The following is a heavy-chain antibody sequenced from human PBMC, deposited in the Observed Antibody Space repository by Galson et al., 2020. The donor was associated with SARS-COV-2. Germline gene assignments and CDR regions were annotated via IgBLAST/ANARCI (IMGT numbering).Heavy chain of an antibody. Sequence: TGGSLRLSCAASGFTFSGSTMHWVRQASGQGLEWVGQIRSKANSYATAYAASVKGRFTISRDDSKNTAYLQMNSLKTEDTAVYYCTSVWERGDYWGQGTLVTVSS. CDR1: GFTFSGST. CDR3: TSVWERGDY. D-gene: IGHD1-26*01. CDR2: IRSKANSYAT. J-gene: IGHJ4*02. V-gene: IGHV3-73*01.